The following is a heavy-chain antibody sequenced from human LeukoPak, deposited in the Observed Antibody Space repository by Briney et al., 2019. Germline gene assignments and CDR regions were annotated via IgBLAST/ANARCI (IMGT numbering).Heavy chain of an antibody. V-gene: IGHV3-21*01. CDR3: ARDPSRYYYDSSGYD. CDR1: GFTFSTYT. D-gene: IGHD3-22*01. CDR2: ISRSSDYI. J-gene: IGHJ4*02. Sequence: GGSLRLSCAASGFTFSTYTMNWVRQAPGKGLEWVSSISRSSDYIYYADSVKGRFTISRDNAKHSLYLQINSLRAEDTAVYYCARDPSRYYYDSSGYDWGQETLVTVSS.